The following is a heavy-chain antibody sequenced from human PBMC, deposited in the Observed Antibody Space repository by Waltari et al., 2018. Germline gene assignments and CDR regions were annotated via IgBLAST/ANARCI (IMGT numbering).Heavy chain of an antibody. CDR1: GYTLTELS. V-gene: IGHV1-24*01. CDR3: ATDMVGATYFDY. CDR2: FEPKDGEA. D-gene: IGHD1-26*01. Sequence: QVQLVQSGAEVKKPGASVKVSCKVSGYTLTELSMHWVRQAPGKGLEWVGGFEPKDGEAINEKKFQGRVTRTEDTSTDTAYMELSSLRSEDTAVYYCATDMVGATYFDYWGQGTLVTVSS. J-gene: IGHJ4*02.